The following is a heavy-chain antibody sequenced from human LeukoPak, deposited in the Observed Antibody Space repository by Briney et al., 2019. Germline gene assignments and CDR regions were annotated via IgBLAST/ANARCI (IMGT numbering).Heavy chain of an antibody. Sequence: GGSPRLSCAASGFTFSSYAMSWVRQAPGRGLEWVSGISGRGDSTDYADSVKGRFTISRDNSKNTLYLQMNSLRAEDTAVYYCAKEEWLPDSWGQGTLVTVSS. CDR2: ISGRGDST. V-gene: IGHV3-23*01. CDR3: AKEEWLPDS. D-gene: IGHD5-12*01. CDR1: GFTFSSYA. J-gene: IGHJ5*01.